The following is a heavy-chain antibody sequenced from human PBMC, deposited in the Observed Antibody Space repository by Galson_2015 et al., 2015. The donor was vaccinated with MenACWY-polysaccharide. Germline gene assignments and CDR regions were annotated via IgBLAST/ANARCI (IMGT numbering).Heavy chain of an antibody. CDR1: GFTFSSYA. CDR3: ARSYCSRTSCYGMDV. D-gene: IGHD2-2*01. Sequence: SGAEVKKPGGSLRLSCVASGFTFSSYAIHWVRQAPGKGLEWVAVISYDGSNIYYADSVKGRFTISRDNSKNTLYLQMNSLRAEDTAIYYCARSYCSRTSCYGMDVWGQGTTVTVSS. V-gene: IGHV3-30-3*01. CDR2: ISYDGSNI. J-gene: IGHJ6*02.